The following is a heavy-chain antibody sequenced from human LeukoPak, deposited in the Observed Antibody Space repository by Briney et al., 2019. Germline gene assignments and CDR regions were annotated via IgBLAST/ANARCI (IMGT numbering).Heavy chain of an antibody. Sequence: GASVKVSCKASGYTFTSYYMHWVRQAPGQGLEWMGIINPSGGSTSYAQKFQGRVTMTRDTSTSTVYMELSSLRSDDTAVYYCTRETSSRYFDYWGQGTLVTVSS. CDR2: INPSGGST. CDR1: GYTFTSYY. V-gene: IGHV1-46*01. J-gene: IGHJ4*02. CDR3: TRETSSRYFDY.